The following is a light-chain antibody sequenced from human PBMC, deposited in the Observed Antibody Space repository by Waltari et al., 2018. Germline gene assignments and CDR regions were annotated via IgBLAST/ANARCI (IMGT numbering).Light chain of an antibody. CDR3: QQYGSSPYT. CDR1: QSVSSSY. Sequence: ELVLTQSPGTLSLSPGERATLSCRASQSVSSSYLAWYQQKPGQAPRLLIYGASSRATGIPDRFSGSGSGTDFTLTISRLEPEDIAVYYCQQYGSSPYTFGQGTKVEIK. J-gene: IGKJ2*01. V-gene: IGKV3-20*01. CDR2: GAS.